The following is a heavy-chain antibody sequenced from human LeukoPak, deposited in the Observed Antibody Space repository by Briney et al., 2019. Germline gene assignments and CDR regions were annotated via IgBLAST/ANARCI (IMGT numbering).Heavy chain of an antibody. D-gene: IGHD2-15*01. V-gene: IGHV4-30-2*01. CDR1: GGSISSGGYS. J-gene: IGHJ3*02. Sequence: TLSLTCAVSGGSISSGGYSWSWIRQPPGKGLEWIGYIYHSGSTYYNPSLKSRVTISVDRSKNQFSLKLSSVTAADTAVYYCAAHFLGYCSGGSCYEGSGAFDIWGQGTMVTVSS. CDR3: AAHFLGYCSGGSCYEGSGAFDI. CDR2: IYHSGST.